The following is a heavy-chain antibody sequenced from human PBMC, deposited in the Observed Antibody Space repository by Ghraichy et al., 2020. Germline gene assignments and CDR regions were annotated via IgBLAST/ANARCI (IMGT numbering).Heavy chain of an antibody. Sequence: GGSLRLSCAASGFTFSNYWMHWVRQASGKGLEWVANIKQDGSEKYYVDSVKGRFTISRDNAKNSLYLQMNSLRAEDTGVYYCTRAIDVWGQGTTVTVSS. J-gene: IGHJ6*02. CDR2: IKQDGSEK. CDR3: TRAIDV. V-gene: IGHV3-7*01. CDR1: GFTFSNYW.